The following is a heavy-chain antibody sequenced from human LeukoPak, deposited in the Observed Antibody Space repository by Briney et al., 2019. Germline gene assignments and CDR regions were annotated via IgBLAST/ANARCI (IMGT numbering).Heavy chain of an antibody. CDR1: GFTFSSYA. CDR2: IGTSGETT. J-gene: IGHJ4*02. Sequence: GGSLRLSCTASGFTFSSYAMSWVRQAPGKGLEWGSAIGTSGETTYYANSVKGRFTISRDSLKNTLYLQMSSLRAEDTAVYYCVKDRLNYGSGDFDHWGQGTQVTVSS. CDR3: VKDRLNYGSGDFDH. D-gene: IGHD3-10*01. V-gene: IGHV3-23*01.